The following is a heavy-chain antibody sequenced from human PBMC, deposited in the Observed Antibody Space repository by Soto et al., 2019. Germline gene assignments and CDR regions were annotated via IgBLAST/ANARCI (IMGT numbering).Heavy chain of an antibody. CDR3: ARGPIAKDLGPFDY. Sequence: QVQLQQWGAGLLRPSETLSLTCAVNGGSFSTYYWSWIRQPPGRGLEWVGEINHSGSTNYNPSLMSRVTMSVDTSKNQFSLKLSSVTAEDTAVYYCARGPIAKDLGPFDYWGQGTLVTVSS. V-gene: IGHV4-34*01. CDR2: INHSGST. CDR1: GGSFSTYY. J-gene: IGHJ4*02.